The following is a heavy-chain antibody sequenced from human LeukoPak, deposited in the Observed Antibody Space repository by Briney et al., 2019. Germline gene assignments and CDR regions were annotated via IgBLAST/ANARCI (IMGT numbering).Heavy chain of an antibody. Sequence: SETLSLTCTVSGGSISSGDYYWSWIRQPPGKGLEWIGYIYYSGSTYYNPSLKSRVTISVDTSKNQFSLKLGSVTAADTAVYYCARGYDSSGYYYGGDAFDIWGQRTTVTVSS. CDR2: IYYSGST. CDR3: ARGYDSSGYYYGGDAFDI. D-gene: IGHD3-22*01. J-gene: IGHJ3*02. V-gene: IGHV4-30-4*01. CDR1: GGSISSGDYY.